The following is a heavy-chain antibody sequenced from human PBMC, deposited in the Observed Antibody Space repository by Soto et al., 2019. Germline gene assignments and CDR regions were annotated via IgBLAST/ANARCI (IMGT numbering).Heavy chain of an antibody. V-gene: IGHV3-23*01. D-gene: IGHD6-6*01. CDR1: GFTFSSYA. CDR3: AKRSSSSTFDY. CDR2: ISGSDDST. Sequence: EVQLLESGGGLVQPGESLRLSCAGSGFTFSSYAMSWVRQAPGTGLEWVSVISGSDDSTYYADSVKGRFTISRDNSKNTLYLQMNRLRAEHTAVYYCAKRSSSSTFDYSGHGTLVTVSS. J-gene: IGHJ4*01.